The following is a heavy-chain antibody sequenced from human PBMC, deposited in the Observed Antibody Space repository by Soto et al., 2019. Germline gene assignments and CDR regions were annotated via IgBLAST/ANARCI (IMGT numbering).Heavy chain of an antibody. CDR2: IWYDGSNK. J-gene: IGHJ2*01. CDR1: GFTVSSYG. D-gene: IGHD2-2*01. Sequence: QVQLVESGGGVVQPGRSLRLSCAASGFTVSSYGMHWVRQAPGKGLEWVAVIWYDGSNKYYADSVKGRFTISRDNSKSTLYLQIDSLRAEDAAVYYCARSEIVVFSWYFDLLARGTLFTVSS. CDR3: ARSEIVVFSWYFDL. V-gene: IGHV3-33*01.